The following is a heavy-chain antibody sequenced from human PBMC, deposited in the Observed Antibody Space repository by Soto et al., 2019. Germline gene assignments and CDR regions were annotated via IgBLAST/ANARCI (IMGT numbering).Heavy chain of an antibody. D-gene: IGHD3-10*01. CDR1: GGSVSSGSYY. J-gene: IGHJ2*01. V-gene: IGHV4-61*01. CDR2: IYYSGST. CDR3: ARDSSIYVDYYGSGRHDWYFDL. Sequence: QVQLQESGPGLVKPSETLSLTCTVYGGSVSSGSYYWSWIRQPPGKGLEWIGYIYYSGSTNYNPSLKSRVTISVDTSKNQFSLKLSSVTAADTAVYYCARDSSIYVDYYGSGRHDWYFDLWGRGTLVTVSS.